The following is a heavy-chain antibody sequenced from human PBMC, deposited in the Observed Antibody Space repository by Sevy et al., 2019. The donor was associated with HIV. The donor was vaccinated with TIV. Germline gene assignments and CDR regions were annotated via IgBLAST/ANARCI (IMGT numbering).Heavy chain of an antibody. D-gene: IGHD3-3*01. V-gene: IGHV1-69*13. CDR1: GGTFSSYA. CDR2: IIPIFGTA. CDR3: AGEVRYYDFWRGYPNWFDP. J-gene: IGHJ5*02. Sequence: ASVKVSCKASGGTFSSYAISWVRQAPGQGLEWMGGIIPIFGTANYAQKFQGRVTITADESTSTAYMELSSLRSEDTARYYGAGEVRYYDFWRGYPNWFDPWGQGTLVTVSS.